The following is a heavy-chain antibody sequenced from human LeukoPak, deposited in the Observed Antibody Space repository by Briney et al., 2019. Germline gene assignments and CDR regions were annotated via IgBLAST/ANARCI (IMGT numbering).Heavy chain of an antibody. CDR2: IYYSGSA. CDR1: GGSISSYY. D-gene: IGHD2-21*02. CDR3: ARVLTYCGGDCFPDAFDI. Sequence: PSETLSLTCTVSGGSISSYYWNWIRQPPGKGLEWIGNIYYSGSANCNPSLKSRVTISVDTSKNQFSLKLSSVTAADTAVYYCARVLTYCGGDCFPDAFDIWGQGTMVTVSS. V-gene: IGHV4-59*01. J-gene: IGHJ3*02.